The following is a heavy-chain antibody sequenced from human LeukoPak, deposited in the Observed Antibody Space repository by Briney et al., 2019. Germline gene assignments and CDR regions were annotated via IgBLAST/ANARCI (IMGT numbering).Heavy chain of an antibody. Sequence: KPSQTLSLTCAVHGGSFSGYYWSWIRQPPGKGLEWLGEINHSGSTNYNPSLKSRATISVDTSKNQFSLKLSSVTAADTAVYYCARGLQNVLLWFGESPKKYYFDYWGQGTLVTVSS. J-gene: IGHJ4*02. CDR1: GGSFSGYY. CDR2: INHSGST. D-gene: IGHD3-10*01. V-gene: IGHV4-34*01. CDR3: ARGLQNVLLWFGESPKKYYFDY.